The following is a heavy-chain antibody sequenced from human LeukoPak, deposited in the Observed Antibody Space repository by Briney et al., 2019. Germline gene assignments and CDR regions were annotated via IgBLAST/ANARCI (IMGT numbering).Heavy chain of an antibody. CDR1: GYTLTQLS. D-gene: IGHD3-22*01. Sequence: ASVKVSCKVSGYTLTQLSMHWVRQAPGKGLEWMGGFDPEDGETIYAQKFQGRVTMTEDTSTDTAYMELSSLRSEDAAVYYCVTVRYYYDSSGYYLDYWGQGTLVTVSS. CDR2: FDPEDGET. J-gene: IGHJ4*02. CDR3: VTVRYYYDSSGYYLDY. V-gene: IGHV1-24*01.